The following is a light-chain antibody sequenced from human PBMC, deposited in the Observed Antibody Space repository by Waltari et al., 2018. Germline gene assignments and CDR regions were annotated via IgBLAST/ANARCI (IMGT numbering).Light chain of an antibody. CDR2: GAS. CDR3: QQDNNWPPLT. Sequence: EIVMTQSPATLSVSPGERATLSCRASQSVSSNLAWYQQKPGQAPRLLIYGASARATGIPARFSCSGSGTEFTLTISSLQSEDFAVYYCQQDNNWPPLTFGGGTKVEIK. V-gene: IGKV3-15*01. CDR1: QSVSSN. J-gene: IGKJ4*01.